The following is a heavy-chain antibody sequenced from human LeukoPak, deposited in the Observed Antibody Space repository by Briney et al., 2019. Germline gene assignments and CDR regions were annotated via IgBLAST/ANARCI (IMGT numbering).Heavy chain of an antibody. CDR1: GFTFSSFA. Sequence: LSGGSLRLSCAASGFTFSSFAMNWVRRAPGKGLEWVSAISGSGGSTYYADPVKGRFTISRDNSKNTLYLQMNSLRAEDTAVYYCAKMGGYSSSRTIPDAFDIWGQGTMVTVSS. CDR2: ISGSGGST. CDR3: AKMGGYSSSRTIPDAFDI. D-gene: IGHD6-13*01. J-gene: IGHJ3*02. V-gene: IGHV3-23*01.